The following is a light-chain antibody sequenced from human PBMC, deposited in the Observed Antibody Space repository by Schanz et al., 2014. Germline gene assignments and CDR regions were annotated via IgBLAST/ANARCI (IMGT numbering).Light chain of an antibody. V-gene: IGKV4-1*01. J-gene: IGKJ1*01. Sequence: DIVMTQSPEFLAVSLGERATINCKSSQTVLYSSNNKNYLAWYQQKPGQPPKVLIYWASARGSGVPDRFSGSGSGTEFTLTISSLQPEDFAVYYCQQYNDWRTFGQGTKVEV. CDR1: QTVLYSSNNKNY. CDR3: QQYNDWRT. CDR2: WAS.